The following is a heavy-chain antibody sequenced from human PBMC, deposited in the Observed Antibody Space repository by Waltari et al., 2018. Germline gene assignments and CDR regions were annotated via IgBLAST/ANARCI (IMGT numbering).Heavy chain of an antibody. CDR1: GGSISSGSYF. Sequence: QVQLQESGPGLVKPSQTLSLTCPVSGGSISSGSYFWTWIRQHPGKGLEWIGYIYHSGSPYKNPSLKSRVTISVERSKNQFSLKLSSVTAADTAVYYCAREGGTSSSSFDIWGQGTMVTVSS. D-gene: IGHD6-6*01. CDR3: AREGGTSSSSFDI. J-gene: IGHJ3*02. V-gene: IGHV4-30-2*01. CDR2: IYHSGSP.